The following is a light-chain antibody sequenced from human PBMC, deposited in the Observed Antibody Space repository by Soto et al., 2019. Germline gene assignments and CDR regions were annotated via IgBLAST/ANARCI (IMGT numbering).Light chain of an antibody. CDR2: EVS. CDR3: CSYAGSSLLYV. V-gene: IGLV2-23*02. CDR1: SSDVGSYNL. Sequence: QSVLTQPASVSGSPGQSITISCTGTSSDVGSYNLVSWYQQHPGKAPKLMIYEVSKRPSGVSNRFSGSKSGNTASLTISGLQAEDEADYYCCSYAGSSLLYVFGTGTKVTVL. J-gene: IGLJ1*01.